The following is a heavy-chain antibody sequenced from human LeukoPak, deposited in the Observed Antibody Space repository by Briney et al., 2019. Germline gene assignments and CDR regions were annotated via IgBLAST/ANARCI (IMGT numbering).Heavy chain of an antibody. CDR1: GYTFTGYY. V-gene: IGHV1-2*02. CDR2: INPHSGGT. CDR3: TRAATGDTLGGVIYTTHFDY. Sequence: GSVRVSCKASGYTFTGYYIHWVRQAPGQGVEWMGWINPHSGGTIYAQKFQGRVTMTRDTSISTGFMEMSRLISEDTGVYYCTRAATGDTLGGVIYTTHFDYWGQGPLLTVSS. D-gene: IGHD3-16*01. J-gene: IGHJ4*02.